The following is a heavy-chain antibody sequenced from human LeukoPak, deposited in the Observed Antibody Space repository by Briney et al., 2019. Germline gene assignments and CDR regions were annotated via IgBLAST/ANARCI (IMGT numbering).Heavy chain of an antibody. D-gene: IGHD3-16*01. J-gene: IGHJ4*02. CDR3: ARDLSLGAPGGFDS. CDR2: ISSSSTYI. V-gene: IGHV3-21*01. CDR1: GFTFRSYS. Sequence: GGSLRLSCAASGFTFRSYSMNWVRQAPGKGLEWVSTISSSSTYIYYADSVKGRFTISRDNAENSVYLQMDSLRGDDTAVYYCARDLSLGAPGGFDSWGQGTLVTVSP.